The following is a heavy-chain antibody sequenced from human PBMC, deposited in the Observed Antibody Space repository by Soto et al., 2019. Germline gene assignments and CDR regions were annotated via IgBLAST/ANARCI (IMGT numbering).Heavy chain of an antibody. V-gene: IGHV3-23*01. D-gene: IGHD2-2*01. CDR2: ISGSGGST. J-gene: IGHJ1*01. CDR3: AKNFRVGVGAPEYCQH. Sequence: EVQLLESGGGLVQPGGSLRLSCAASGFTFSSYAMSWVRQAPGKGLEWVSTISGSGGSTYYADSVKGRFTISRDNSKNTLYLQMNSLRAAGTAVYYCAKNFRVGVGAPEYCQHWGQGTLVTVSS. CDR1: GFTFSSYA.